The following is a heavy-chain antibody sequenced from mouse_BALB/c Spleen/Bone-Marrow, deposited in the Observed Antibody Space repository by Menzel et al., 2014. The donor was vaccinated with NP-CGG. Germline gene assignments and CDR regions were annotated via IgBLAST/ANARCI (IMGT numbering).Heavy chain of an antibody. CDR3: AREDGLWYFDV. CDR2: ILPGSGST. CDR1: GYTFSSYW. D-gene: IGHD1-1*01. J-gene: IGHJ1*01. V-gene: IGHV1-9*01. Sequence: VLLQESGPELMKPGASVKISCKATGYTFSSYWIEWVKQRPGHGLEWIGEILPGSGSTNYNEKFKGKAKFTADTSSNTAYMQLSSLTSEDSAVYYCAREDGLWYFDVWGAGTTVTVSS.